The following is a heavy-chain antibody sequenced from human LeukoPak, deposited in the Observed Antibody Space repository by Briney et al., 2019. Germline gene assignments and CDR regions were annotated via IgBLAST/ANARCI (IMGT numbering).Heavy chain of an antibody. Sequence: PGGSLRLSCAASGFTFSNYAMHWVRQAPGKGLEWVAIISYDGSNKYYADSVEGRFTISRDNSKNTLYLQMNSLRADDTAVYYCARGRSGSHHFDSWAQGTLVTVPS. CDR3: ARGRSGSHHFDS. D-gene: IGHD3-10*01. V-gene: IGHV3-30*04. CDR2: ISYDGSNK. CDR1: GFTFSNYA. J-gene: IGHJ4*02.